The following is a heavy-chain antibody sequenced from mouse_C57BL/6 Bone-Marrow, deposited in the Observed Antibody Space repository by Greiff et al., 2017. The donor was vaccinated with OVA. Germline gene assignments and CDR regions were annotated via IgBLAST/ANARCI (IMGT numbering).Heavy chain of an antibody. CDR2: IYPSDSET. CDR1: GYTFTSYW. J-gene: IGHJ4*01. Sequence: VQLQQPGAELVRPGSSVKLSCKASGYTFTSYWMDWVKQRPGQGLEWIGNIYPSDSETHYNQKFKDKATLTVDKSSSTAYMQLSSLTSEDSAVYYCARRGGYYAMDYWGQGTSVTVSS. D-gene: IGHD1-1*02. V-gene: IGHV1-61*01. CDR3: ARRGGYYAMDY.